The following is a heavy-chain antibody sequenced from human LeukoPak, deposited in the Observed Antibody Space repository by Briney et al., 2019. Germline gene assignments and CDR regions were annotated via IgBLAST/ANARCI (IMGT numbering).Heavy chain of an antibody. V-gene: IGHV4-59*01. CDR2: IYYSGGT. CDR3: AGTYYYDSSGYYYPGGY. Sequence: SETLSLTCTVSGGSIRSYYWSWIRQPPGKGLEWIGYIYYSGGTNYNPTLKSRVTISVDTSKNQFSLKLSSVTAADTAVYYCAGTYYYDSSGYYYPGGYWGQGTLVTVSS. D-gene: IGHD3-22*01. CDR1: GGSIRSYY. J-gene: IGHJ4*02.